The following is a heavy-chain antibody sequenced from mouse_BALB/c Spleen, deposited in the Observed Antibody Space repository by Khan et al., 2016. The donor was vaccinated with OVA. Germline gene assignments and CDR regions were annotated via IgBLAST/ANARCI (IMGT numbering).Heavy chain of an antibody. CDR3: ARPPYFSYTLDY. CDR1: GYTFTSYG. Sequence: QVQLKQSGPELKKPGETVKISCKASGYTFTSYGMNWVKQSPGKALRWMGWINTYTGEPTYTDDFKGRFAFSLETSASTAYLQINNLKNEDTATYCCARPPYFSYTLDYWGQGTSVTVSS. J-gene: IGHJ4*01. V-gene: IGHV9-3-1*01. D-gene: IGHD2-10*01. CDR2: INTYTGEP.